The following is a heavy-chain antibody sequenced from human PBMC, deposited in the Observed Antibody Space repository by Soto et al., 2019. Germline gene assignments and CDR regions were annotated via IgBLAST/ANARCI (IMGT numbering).Heavy chain of an antibody. Sequence: QVQLVQSGAEVKKPGASVKVSCKASGYTFTTYAMHWVRQVPGQRPEWMGWINAGNGDTKYVQRFQDRVTSNRDTSASTAYMEVSSLRYEDTAVYYCAAVDMGDYWGQGTLVTVSS. V-gene: IGHV1-3*01. D-gene: IGHD5-12*01. J-gene: IGHJ4*02. CDR1: GYTFTTYA. CDR3: AAVDMGDY. CDR2: INAGNGDT.